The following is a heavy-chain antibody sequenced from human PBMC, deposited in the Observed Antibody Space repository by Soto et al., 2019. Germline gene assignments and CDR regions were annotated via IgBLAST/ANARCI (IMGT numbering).Heavy chain of an antibody. CDR1: GFTFMNYV. Sequence: QSGGSLRLSCAASGFTFMNYVIHWVRQAPGKGLEWVAVISYDGSDRYYAQSVKGRFTISRDNSRDTVNLQMSGLRGEDTAVYYCARVGDYGDSPYYNYAMDVWGQGTTVTVSS. J-gene: IGHJ6*02. D-gene: IGHD4-17*01. V-gene: IGHV3-30-3*01. CDR3: ARVGDYGDSPYYNYAMDV. CDR2: ISYDGSDR.